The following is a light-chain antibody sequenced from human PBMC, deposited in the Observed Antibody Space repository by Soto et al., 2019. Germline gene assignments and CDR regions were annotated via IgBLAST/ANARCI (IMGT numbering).Light chain of an antibody. CDR1: QSVTTY. CDR2: DAS. V-gene: IGKV3-11*01. Sequence: EVVMTQSPATLSVTTGERATLSCRASQSVTTYLAWYQQKPGQAPRLLIYDASNRATVIPARFSGSGSGTDFTLTISSLDPEDFAVYYCQRRTDWPITFGQGTRLEI. CDR3: QRRTDWPIT. J-gene: IGKJ5*01.